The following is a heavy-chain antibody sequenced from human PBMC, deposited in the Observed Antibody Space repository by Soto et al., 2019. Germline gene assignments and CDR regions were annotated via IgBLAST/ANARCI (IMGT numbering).Heavy chain of an antibody. D-gene: IGHD3-9*01. CDR3: ARVPSYDILTGYSRNWFDP. CDR1: GYTFTSYG. CDR2: ISAYNGNT. V-gene: IGHV1-18*01. J-gene: IGHJ5*02. Sequence: ASVKVSCKASGYTFTSYGISWVRQAPGQGLDWMGWISAYNGNTNYAQKLQGRVTMTTDTSTSTAYMELRSLRSDDTAVYYCARVPSYDILTGYSRNWFDPWGQGTLLTVSS.